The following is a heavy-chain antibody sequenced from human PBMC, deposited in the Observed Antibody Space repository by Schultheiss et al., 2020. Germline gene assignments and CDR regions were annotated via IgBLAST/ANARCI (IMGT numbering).Heavy chain of an antibody. CDR2: IYSGGST. CDR1: GFTVSSNY. D-gene: IGHD1-26*01. V-gene: IGHV3-53*01. Sequence: GGSLRLSCAASGFTVSSNYMSWVRQAPGKGLEWVSVIYSGGSTYYTDSVKGRFTISRDNSRNTLYLQMTSLRVEDTAVYYCAKSRGGSYYSEGGHWGQGTLVNGYS. J-gene: IGHJ4*02. CDR3: AKSRGGSYYSEGGH.